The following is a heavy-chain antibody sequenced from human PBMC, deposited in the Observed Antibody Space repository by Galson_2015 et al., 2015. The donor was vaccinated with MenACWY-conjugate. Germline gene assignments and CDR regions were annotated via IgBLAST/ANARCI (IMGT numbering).Heavy chain of an antibody. CDR1: GFTFNSYG. Sequence: SLRLSCAASGFTFNSYGMHWVRQAPGKGLEWVAIIAYDGRNAYYADSVKGRFTISRDNSKNTLYLQVNSLRAEDTAVYYCAKAYRSSFPHYFYGMDVWGQGTTVTVSS. D-gene: IGHD6-6*01. CDR3: AKAYRSSFPHYFYGMDV. V-gene: IGHV3-30*18. CDR2: IAYDGRNA. J-gene: IGHJ6*02.